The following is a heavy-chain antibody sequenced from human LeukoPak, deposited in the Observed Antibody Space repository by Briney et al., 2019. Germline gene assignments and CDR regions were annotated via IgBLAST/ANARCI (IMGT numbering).Heavy chain of an antibody. V-gene: IGHV3-23*01. CDR1: GFTFSSYA. J-gene: IGHJ3*02. CDR3: AKDRVYCSGGSCYPVKDAFDI. Sequence: GGSLRLSCAASGFTFSSYAMSWVRQAPGKGLEGVSAISGSGGSTYYADSVKGRFTISRDNSKNTLYLQMNSLRAEDTAVYYCAKDRVYCSGGSCYPVKDAFDIWGQGTMVTVSS. D-gene: IGHD2-15*01. CDR2: ISGSGGST.